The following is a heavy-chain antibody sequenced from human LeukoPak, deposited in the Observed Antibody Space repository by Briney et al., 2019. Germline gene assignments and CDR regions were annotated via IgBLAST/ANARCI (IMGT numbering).Heavy chain of an antibody. D-gene: IGHD4-17*01. CDR2: INHSGST. CDR3: ASDDYGDLVNAFDI. J-gene: IGHJ3*02. CDR1: GGSFSGYY. V-gene: IGHV4-34*01. Sequence: PSETLSLTCAVYGGSFSGYYWTWIRQPPGKGLEWTGEINHSGSTNYNPSLKSRVTISVDTSKNQFSLKLSSVTAADAAVYYCASDDYGDLVNAFDIWGQGTMATVSS.